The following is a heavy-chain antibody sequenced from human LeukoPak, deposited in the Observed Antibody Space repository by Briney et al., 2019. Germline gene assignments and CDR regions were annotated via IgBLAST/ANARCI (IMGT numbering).Heavy chain of an antibody. Sequence: GGSLRLSCAASGFTFSSYAMSWVRQAPGKGLEWVSAISGSGGSTYYADSVKGRFTISRDNSKNTLYLQMNSLRAEDTAVYYCVNSIVVVPAAIGNYWGQGTPVTVSS. D-gene: IGHD2-2*02. CDR2: ISGSGGST. CDR1: GFTFSSYA. J-gene: IGHJ4*02. CDR3: VNSIVVVPAAIGNY. V-gene: IGHV3-23*01.